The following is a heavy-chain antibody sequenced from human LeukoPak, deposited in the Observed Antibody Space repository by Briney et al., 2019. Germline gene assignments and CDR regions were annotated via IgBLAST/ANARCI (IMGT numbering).Heavy chain of an antibody. J-gene: IGHJ4*02. CDR2: IYTSGST. V-gene: IGHV4-61*02. Sequence: SETLSLTCTVSGGSISSGSYYWSWIRQPAGKGLEWVGRIYTSGSTNYNPSLKSRVTISVDTSKNQFSLKLSSVTAADTAVYYCARANIVVVPAATYYFDYWGQGTLVTVSS. D-gene: IGHD2-2*01. CDR1: GGSISSGSYY. CDR3: ARANIVVVPAATYYFDY.